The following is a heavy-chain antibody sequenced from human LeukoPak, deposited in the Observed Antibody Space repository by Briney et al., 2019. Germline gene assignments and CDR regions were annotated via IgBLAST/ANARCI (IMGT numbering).Heavy chain of an antibody. CDR2: ISAYNGNT. D-gene: IGHD3-16*01. Sequence: ASVTVSCKASGYTFTSYGISWVRQAPGQGLEWMGWISAYNGNTHYAQKLQGRVTMTTDTSTSTVYMELSRLRSDDTAVYYCAAGGFGTALTFDPWGQGTLVTVSS. CDR1: GYTFTSYG. V-gene: IGHV1-18*01. J-gene: IGHJ5*02. CDR3: AAGGFGTALTFDP.